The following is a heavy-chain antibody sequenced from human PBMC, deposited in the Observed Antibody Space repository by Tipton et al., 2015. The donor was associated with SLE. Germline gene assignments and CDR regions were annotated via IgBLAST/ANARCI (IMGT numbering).Heavy chain of an antibody. CDR3: ARHGMVNYYYYGMDV. D-gene: IGHD4-23*01. V-gene: IGHV4-59*08. J-gene: IGHJ6*02. Sequence: GLVKPSETLSLTCSVSGGSISSYYWSWIRQPPAKGLEWIGFIYYNGKTNYNSSLKSRVTISVDTSKSQFSLKLRSVTAADTAVYYCARHGMVNYYYYGMDVWRQGTTVTVSS. CDR1: GGSISSYY. CDR2: IYYNGKT.